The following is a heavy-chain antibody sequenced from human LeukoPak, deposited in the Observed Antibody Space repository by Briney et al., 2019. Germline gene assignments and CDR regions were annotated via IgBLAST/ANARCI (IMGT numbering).Heavy chain of an antibody. D-gene: IGHD6-13*01. Sequence: PGGSLRLSCAASGFTFSSYSMNWVRQALGKGLEWVSSISSSSSYIYYADSVKGRFTISKDNAKNSLYLQMNSLRAEDTAVYYCAREDQSSSWNDYWGQGTLVTVSS. CDR2: ISSSSSYI. J-gene: IGHJ4*02. CDR3: AREDQSSSWNDY. CDR1: GFTFSSYS. V-gene: IGHV3-21*01.